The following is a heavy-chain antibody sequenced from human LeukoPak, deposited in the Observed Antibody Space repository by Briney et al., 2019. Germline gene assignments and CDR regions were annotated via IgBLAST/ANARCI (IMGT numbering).Heavy chain of an antibody. D-gene: IGHD3-22*01. CDR1: GYTFTGYY. J-gene: IGHJ4*02. V-gene: IGHV1-2*02. CDR2: INPNGGGT. Sequence: ASVKVSCKASGYTFTGYYMHWVRQAPGQGLEWMGWINPNGGGTNYAQKFQGRVTMTRDTSISTAYMELSRLRSDDTAVYYCARVQPFYYDSSGYYYKDYWGQGTLVTVSS. CDR3: ARVQPFYYDSSGYYYKDY.